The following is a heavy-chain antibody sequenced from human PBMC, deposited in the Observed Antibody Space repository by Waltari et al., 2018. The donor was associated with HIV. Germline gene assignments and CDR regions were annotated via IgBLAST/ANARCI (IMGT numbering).Heavy chain of an antibody. V-gene: IGHV4-39*07. D-gene: IGHD3-10*01. CDR1: GASLSSSSYY. J-gene: IGHJ6*02. CDR3: ARVVLLPWGGMDV. CDR2: IYYSGST. Sequence: QLQLQESGPGLVKPSETLSLTCTVSGASLSSSSYYWGWLRQPPGKVLEWIGSIYYSGSTYYNPSLKSRVTISVDTSKNQFSLKLSSVTAADTAVYYCARVVLLPWGGMDVWGQGTTVTVSS.